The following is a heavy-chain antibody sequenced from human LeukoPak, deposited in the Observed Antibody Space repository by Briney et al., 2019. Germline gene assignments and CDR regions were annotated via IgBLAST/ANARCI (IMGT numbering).Heavy chain of an antibody. D-gene: IGHD6-25*01. Sequence: SVKVSCKASGGTFSSYAISWVRQAPGQGLEWMGRIIPILGIANYAQKFQGRVTITADKSTSTAYMELSSLRSEDTAVYYCARDSESTYSSDLEGWFDPWGQGTLVTASS. V-gene: IGHV1-69*04. CDR2: IIPILGIA. CDR3: ARDSESTYSSDLEGWFDP. J-gene: IGHJ5*02. CDR1: GGTFSSYA.